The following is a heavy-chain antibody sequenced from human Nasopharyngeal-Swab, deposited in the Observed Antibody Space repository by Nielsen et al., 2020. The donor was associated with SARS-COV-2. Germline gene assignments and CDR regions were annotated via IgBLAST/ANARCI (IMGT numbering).Heavy chain of an antibody. CDR2: INPNSGGT. V-gene: IGHV1-2*06. J-gene: IGHJ5*02. Sequence: WVRQAPGQGLEWMGRINPNSGGTNYAQKFQGRVTMTRDTSISTAYMELSRLRSDDTAVYYCASGGGYCSSTSCSNWFDPWGQGILVTVSS. CDR3: ASGGGYCSSTSCSNWFDP. D-gene: IGHD2-2*03.